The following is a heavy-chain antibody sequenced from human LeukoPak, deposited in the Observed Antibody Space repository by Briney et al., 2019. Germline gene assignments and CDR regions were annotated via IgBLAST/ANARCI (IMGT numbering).Heavy chain of an antibody. Sequence: GGSLRLSCAASGFTFSSYWMSWVRQAPGKGLEWVANIKQDGSEKYYVDSVKGRFTISRDNAKNSLYLQMNSLRAEDTALYYCAKDRVAVAYYYYGMDVWGQGTTVTVSS. D-gene: IGHD2-15*01. CDR1: GFTFSSYW. CDR2: IKQDGSEK. CDR3: AKDRVAVAYYYYGMDV. V-gene: IGHV3-7*03. J-gene: IGHJ6*02.